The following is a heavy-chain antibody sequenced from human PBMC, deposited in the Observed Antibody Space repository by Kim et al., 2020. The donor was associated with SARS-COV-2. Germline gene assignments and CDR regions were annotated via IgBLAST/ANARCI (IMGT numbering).Heavy chain of an antibody. D-gene: IGHD6-25*01. CDR1: GFTFSSYW. CDR2: IKEDGSEK. J-gene: IGHJ4*02. Sequence: GGSLRLSCAASGFTFSSYWMSWVRQTPGKGLEWVANIKEDGSEKYCVDSVKGRFTISRDNAKNSLYLQMNSLRAEDTAVYYCTKSRAAGHLRVPDYWGQGTLVTVPS. V-gene: IGHV3-7*01. CDR3: TKSRAAGHLRVPDY.